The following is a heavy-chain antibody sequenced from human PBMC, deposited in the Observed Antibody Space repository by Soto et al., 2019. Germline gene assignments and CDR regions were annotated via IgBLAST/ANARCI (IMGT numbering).Heavy chain of an antibody. Sequence: QVPRVESGGGVDQPGRSLILSCAASGFTFSSYGMHWVRQATGKGLEWVAVISYDGSNKYYADSVKGRFTISRDNSKNTLYLQMSSLRAEDTAVYYCQKSARGSPIWGQGTMVTVSS. CDR2: ISYDGSNK. V-gene: IGHV3-30*18. CDR3: QKSARGSPI. CDR1: GFTFSSYG. D-gene: IGHD6-13*01. J-gene: IGHJ3*02.